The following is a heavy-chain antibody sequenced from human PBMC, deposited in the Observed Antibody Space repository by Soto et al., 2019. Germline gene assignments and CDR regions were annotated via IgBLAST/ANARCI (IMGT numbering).Heavy chain of an antibody. D-gene: IGHD5-12*01. CDR1: GGTFSSYA. J-gene: IGHJ4*02. CDR2: IIPIFGTA. V-gene: IGHV1-69*13. CDR3: ARAKDIVATQFDY. Sequence: SVKVSCKASGGTFSSYAISWVRQAPGQGLEWMGGIIPIFGTANYAQKFQGRVTITADESTSTAYMELSSLRSEDTAVYYCARAKDIVATQFDYWGQGTLVTVSS.